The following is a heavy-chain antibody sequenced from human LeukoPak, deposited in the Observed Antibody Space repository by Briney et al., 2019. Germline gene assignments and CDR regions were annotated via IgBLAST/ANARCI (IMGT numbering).Heavy chain of an antibody. CDR1: GFTFSNYG. V-gene: IGHV3-30*02. CDR3: ARDPAQFYDFWSGYRH. J-gene: IGHJ4*02. D-gene: IGHD3-3*01. CDR2: IHYDGSNK. Sequence: PGGSLRLSCAASGFTFSNYGMHWVRQAPGKGLEWVAFIHYDGSNKYSADSVKGRFTISRDNSKNTLYLQMNSLRAEDTAVYYCARDPAQFYDFWSGYRHWGQGTLVTVSS.